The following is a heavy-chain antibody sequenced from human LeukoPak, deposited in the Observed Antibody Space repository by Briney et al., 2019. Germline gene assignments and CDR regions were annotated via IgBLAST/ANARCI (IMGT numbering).Heavy chain of an antibody. Sequence: SETLSLTCTVSGGSISSYYWSWIRQPPGKGLEWIGYIYYSGSTNYNPSLKSRDTISVDTSKNQFSLKLSSVTAADTAVYYCAFESRYYGMDVWGQGTTVTVSS. CDR2: IYYSGST. J-gene: IGHJ6*02. V-gene: IGHV4-59*01. CDR3: AFESRYYGMDV. CDR1: GGSISSYY.